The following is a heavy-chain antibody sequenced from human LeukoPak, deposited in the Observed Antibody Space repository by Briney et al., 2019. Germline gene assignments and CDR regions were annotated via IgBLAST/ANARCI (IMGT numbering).Heavy chain of an antibody. J-gene: IGHJ3*02. V-gene: IGHV3-53*04. CDR3: ARLPVGATDAFDI. CDR1: GFTVSSNS. D-gene: IGHD1-26*01. Sequence: GGSLRLSCAASGFTVSSNSMNWVRQAPGKGLAGVSVIYSGGSTYYADSVKGRFTISRHNSKNTLYLQMNSLRAEDTAVYYCARLPVGATDAFDIWGQGTMVTVSS. CDR2: IYSGGST.